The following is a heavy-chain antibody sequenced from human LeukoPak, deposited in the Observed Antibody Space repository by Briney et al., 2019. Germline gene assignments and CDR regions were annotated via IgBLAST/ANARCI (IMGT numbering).Heavy chain of an antibody. D-gene: IGHD2-2*02. V-gene: IGHV4-39*07. Sequence: ESLRLSCTTSGFSFSRRGMNWIRQPPGKGLEWIGSIYYSGSTYYNPSLKSRVTISVDTSKNQFSLKLSSVTTADTAVYYCARASLGYCSSTSCYTLDYRGQGTLVTVSS. CDR3: ARASLGYCSSTSCYTLDY. CDR1: GFSFSRRG. J-gene: IGHJ4*02. CDR2: IYYSGST.